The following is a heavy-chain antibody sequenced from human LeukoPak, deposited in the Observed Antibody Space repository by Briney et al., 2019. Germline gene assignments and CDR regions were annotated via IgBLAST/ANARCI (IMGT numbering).Heavy chain of an antibody. CDR2: IYPGDSDT. CDR3: ARVYFDTSGQFYNWFDP. CDR1: GYSFTNYW. V-gene: IGHV5-51*01. D-gene: IGHD3-22*01. Sequence: GESLKISCQGSGYSFTNYWITWVRQMSGKGLEWMGVIYPGDSDTRYSPSFQGQVTISADKSISTAYLQWSSLKVSDTAMYYCARVYFDTSGQFYNWFDPWGQGTLVTVSS. J-gene: IGHJ5*02.